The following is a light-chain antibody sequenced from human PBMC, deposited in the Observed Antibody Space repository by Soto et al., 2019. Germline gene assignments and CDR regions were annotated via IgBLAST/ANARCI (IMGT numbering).Light chain of an antibody. CDR1: QSVSSN. CDR2: GAS. V-gene: IGKV3-15*01. CDR3: QQYNNWPGT. J-gene: IGKJ2*01. Sequence: EIVMTQSPATLSVSPGERATLSCRASQSVSSNLAWYQQKPGQAPRLLIYGASTRATGIPARFSGSGSGTEFTLTISSLQSEDFAVYYRQQYNNWPGTFGQGTKLEIK.